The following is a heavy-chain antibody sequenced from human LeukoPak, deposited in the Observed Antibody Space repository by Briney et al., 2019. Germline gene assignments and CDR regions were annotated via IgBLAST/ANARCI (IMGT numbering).Heavy chain of an antibody. CDR3: ARAGVSHCSSTSCHNYYYYYMDV. J-gene: IGHJ6*03. D-gene: IGHD2-2*02. CDR1: GFTFSSYA. CDR2: ISSSSSYI. Sequence: GGSLRLSCAASGFTFSSYAMSWVRQAPGKGLEWVSSISSSSSYIYYADSVKGRFTISRDNAKNSLYLQMNSLRAEDTAVYYCARAGVSHCSSTSCHNYYYYYMDVWGKGTTVTVSS. V-gene: IGHV3-21*01.